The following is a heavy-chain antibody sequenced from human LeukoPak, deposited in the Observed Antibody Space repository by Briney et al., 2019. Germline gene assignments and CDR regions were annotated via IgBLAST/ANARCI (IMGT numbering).Heavy chain of an antibody. CDR2: IYSGGST. D-gene: IGHD2-2*01. J-gene: IGHJ4*02. V-gene: IGHV3-53*01. Sequence: GGSLRLSCAASGFPVSSNYMSWVRQAPGKGLEWGSVIYSGGSTYYADSVKGRFTISRDNSKNTLYLQMNSLRAEDTAVYYCASQPSPYCSSTSCQEYWGQGTLVTVSS. CDR1: GFPVSSNY. CDR3: ASQPSPYCSSTSCQEY.